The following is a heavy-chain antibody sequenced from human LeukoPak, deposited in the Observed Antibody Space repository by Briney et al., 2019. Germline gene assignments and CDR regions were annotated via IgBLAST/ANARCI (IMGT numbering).Heavy chain of an antibody. Sequence: GGSLRLSCAASRFTFSSYSMNWVRQAPGKGLEWVSSISSSSSYIYYADSVKGRFTISRDNAKNSLYLQMNSLRAEDTAVYYCARVGYCSGGSCYSTWDYYGMDVWGQGTTVTVSS. CDR1: RFTFSSYS. D-gene: IGHD2-15*01. V-gene: IGHV3-21*01. CDR2: ISSSSSYI. J-gene: IGHJ6*02. CDR3: ARVGYCSGGSCYSTWDYYGMDV.